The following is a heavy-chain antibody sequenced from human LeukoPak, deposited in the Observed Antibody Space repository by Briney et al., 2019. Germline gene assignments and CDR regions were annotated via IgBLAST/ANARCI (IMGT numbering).Heavy chain of an antibody. CDR2: IKQDGSEN. V-gene: IGHV3-7*01. Sequence: GGSLRLSCAASGFTFSNHWMSWVRHTPGKGLEWVANIKQDGSENYYRDSVKGRFTISRDNAQNSLYLQMNSLRAEDTAVYYCAREKGTMIREMAFEIWGQGTMATVSS. J-gene: IGHJ3*02. CDR3: AREKGTMIREMAFEI. CDR1: GFTFSNHW. D-gene: IGHD3-10*01.